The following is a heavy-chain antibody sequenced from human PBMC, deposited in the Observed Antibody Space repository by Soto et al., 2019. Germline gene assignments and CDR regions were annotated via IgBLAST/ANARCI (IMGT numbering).Heavy chain of an antibody. D-gene: IGHD2-15*01. CDR1: GGSISSSSYY. Sequence: SETLSLTCTVSGGSISSSSYYWGWIRQPPGKGLEWIGSIYYSGSTYYNPSLKSRVTISVDTSKNQFSLKLSSVTAADTAVYYCARHTVNCSGGSCSTPLYYYYYMDVWGKGTTVTVSS. CDR2: IYYSGST. J-gene: IGHJ6*03. CDR3: ARHTVNCSGGSCSTPLYYYYYMDV. V-gene: IGHV4-39*01.